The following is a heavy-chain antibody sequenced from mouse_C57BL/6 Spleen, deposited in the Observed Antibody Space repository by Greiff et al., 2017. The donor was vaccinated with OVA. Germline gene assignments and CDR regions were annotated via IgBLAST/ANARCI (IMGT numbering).Heavy chain of an antibody. CDR1: GYTFTSYG. J-gene: IGHJ1*03. D-gene: IGHD1-1*01. CDR3: ARGGHYYGSSYLMYFDV. Sequence: QVQLQQSGAELVKPGASVKLSCKASGYTFTSYGISWVKQRTGQGLEWIGEIYPRSGNTYYNEKFKGKATLTADKSSSTAYMELRSLTSEDSAVYFCARGGHYYGSSYLMYFDVWGTGTTVTVSS. V-gene: IGHV1-81*01. CDR2: IYPRSGNT.